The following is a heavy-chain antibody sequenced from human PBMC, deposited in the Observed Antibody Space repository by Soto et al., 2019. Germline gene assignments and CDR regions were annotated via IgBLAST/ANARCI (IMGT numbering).Heavy chain of an antibody. CDR1: GGTFSSYA. Sequence: SVKVSCKASGGTFSSYAISWVRQAPGQGLEWMGGIIPIFGTANYAQKFQGRVTITADESTSTAYMELSSLRSEDTAVYYCASHGYSYGYLLDYWGQGTLVTVSS. CDR3: ASHGYSYGYLLDY. J-gene: IGHJ4*02. D-gene: IGHD5-18*01. V-gene: IGHV1-69*13. CDR2: IIPIFGTA.